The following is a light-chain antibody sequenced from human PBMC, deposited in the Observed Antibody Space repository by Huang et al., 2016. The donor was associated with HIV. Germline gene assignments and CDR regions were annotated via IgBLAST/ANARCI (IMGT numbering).Light chain of an antibody. CDR2: GSS. J-gene: IGKJ4*01. CDR1: RSGSTN. Sequence: EIVMTQSPATLSVSPGKRVTLSCRANRSGSTNLAWYQQRHGQAPRLLIYGSSTRAPGIPARFSGSGSGTDFSLTISSLQSEDFALYYCHQYNNWLLSFGGGTRV. CDR3: HQYNNWLLS. V-gene: IGKV3-15*01.